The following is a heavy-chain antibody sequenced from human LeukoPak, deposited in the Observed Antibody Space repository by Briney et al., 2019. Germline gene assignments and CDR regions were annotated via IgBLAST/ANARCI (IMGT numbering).Heavy chain of an antibody. CDR1: GYTFTGYY. CDR3: AREPRGYSYGYDY. CDR2: INPNSGGT. Sequence: RGASVKVSCKASGYTFTGYYMHWVRQAPGQGLEWMGWINPNSGGTNYAQKFQGRVTMTRDTSTSTVYMELSSLRSEDTAVYYCAREPRGYSYGYDYWGQGTLVTVSS. V-gene: IGHV1-2*02. J-gene: IGHJ4*02. D-gene: IGHD5-18*01.